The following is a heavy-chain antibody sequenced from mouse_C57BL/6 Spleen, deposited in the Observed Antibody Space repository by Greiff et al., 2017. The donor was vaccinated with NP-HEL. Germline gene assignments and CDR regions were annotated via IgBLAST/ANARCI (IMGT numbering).Heavy chain of an antibody. V-gene: IGHV1-50*01. D-gene: IGHD1-1*01. Sequence: QVQLKQPGAELVKPGASVKLSCKASGYTFTSYWMQWVKQRPGQGLEWIGEIDPSDSYTNYNQKFKGKATLTVDTSSSTAYMQLSSLTSEDSAVYYCARESDYYGSSGRTFDYWGQGTTLTVSS. CDR3: ARESDYYGSSGRTFDY. J-gene: IGHJ2*01. CDR1: GYTFTSYW. CDR2: IDPSDSYT.